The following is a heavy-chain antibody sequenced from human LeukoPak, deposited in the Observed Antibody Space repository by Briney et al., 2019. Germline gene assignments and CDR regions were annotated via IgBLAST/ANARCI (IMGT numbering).Heavy chain of an antibody. CDR3: ARDQAVLLWFGELLN. CDR1: GGSISSSSYY. Sequence: SETLSLTCTVSGGSISSSSYYWGWIRQPPGKGLEWIGSIYYSGSTYYNPSLKSRVTISVDTSKNQFSLKLSSVTAADTAVYYRARDQAVLLWFGELLNWGQGTLVTVSS. V-gene: IGHV4-39*07. CDR2: IYYSGST. D-gene: IGHD3-10*01. J-gene: IGHJ4*02.